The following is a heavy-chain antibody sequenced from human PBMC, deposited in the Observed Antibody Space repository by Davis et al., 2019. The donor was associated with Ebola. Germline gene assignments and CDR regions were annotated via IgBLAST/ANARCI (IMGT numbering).Heavy chain of an antibody. CDR1: GASISSGFFC. CDR2: IYTRGNT. Sequence: SETLSLTCTVSGASISSGFFCWTWVRQPAGKGLEWIGHIYTRGNTNYNPSLTRRATISLATSKNQFYLTLTSVTAADTAVYYCARDRHDTSGYGFWGQGILVTVSS. V-gene: IGHV4-61*09. D-gene: IGHD3-22*01. J-gene: IGHJ4*02. CDR3: ARDRHDTSGYGF.